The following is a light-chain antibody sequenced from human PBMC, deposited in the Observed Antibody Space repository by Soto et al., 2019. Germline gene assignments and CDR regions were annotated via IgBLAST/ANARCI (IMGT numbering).Light chain of an antibody. CDR2: EDT. CDR1: SRDIGGYVS. Sequence: QSALTQPPSASGSPGQSVTISCTGTSRDIGGYVSVSWYQQDPGKAPKLMISEDTERSSGVPDRFSGSKSGNTASLTVSGLQAEDEADYYCSSYAGNDILVFGGGTKVTVL. V-gene: IGLV2-8*01. CDR3: SSYAGNDILV. J-gene: IGLJ2*01.